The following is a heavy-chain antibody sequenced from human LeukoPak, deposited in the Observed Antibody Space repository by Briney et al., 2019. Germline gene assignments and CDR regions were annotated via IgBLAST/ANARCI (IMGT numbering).Heavy chain of an antibody. D-gene: IGHD3-3*01. CDR2: IIPIFGTA. V-gene: IGHV1-69*05. Sequence: SVKVSCKASGGTFSSYAISWVRQAPGQGLEWMGGIIPIFGTANYAQKVQGRVTMSTDESTSIAYMELSSLRSEDTAVYYRARQGGITVFGMAQPGGAFDIWGQGTMVTVSS. CDR3: ARQGGITVFGMAQPGGAFDI. CDR1: GGTFSSYA. J-gene: IGHJ3*02.